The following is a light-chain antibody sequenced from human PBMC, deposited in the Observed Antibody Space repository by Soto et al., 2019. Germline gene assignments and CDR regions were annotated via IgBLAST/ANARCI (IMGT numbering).Light chain of an antibody. V-gene: IGKV3-20*01. CDR3: HQYGTAPLT. J-gene: IGKJ3*01. CDR1: QSVAANY. CDR2: GAS. Sequence: EVVLTQSPGTLSLSPGERATLSGRASQSVAANYLAWYQQKRGQAPRLLIYGASSRATGIPDRFSGSGSWTAFTLTISRLEPEDFSVYYCHQYGTAPLTFGPGTKVDIK.